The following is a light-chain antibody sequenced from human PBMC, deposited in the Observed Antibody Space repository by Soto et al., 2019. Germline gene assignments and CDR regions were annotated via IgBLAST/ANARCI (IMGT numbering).Light chain of an antibody. CDR2: GAS. Sequence: EIVMTQSPATLSVSPGERATLSCRASQSFISTLSWYQQKPGQAPRLLIYGASTRATGIPARFSGSGSGTEFSLTISSLQFEDFAVYYCQQYNNWPRTFGQGTKVDIK. CDR3: QQYNNWPRT. CDR1: QSFIST. J-gene: IGKJ1*01. V-gene: IGKV3-15*01.